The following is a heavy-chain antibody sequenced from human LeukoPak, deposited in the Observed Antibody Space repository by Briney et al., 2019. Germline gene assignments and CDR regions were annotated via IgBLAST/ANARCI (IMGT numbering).Heavy chain of an antibody. V-gene: IGHV1-69*06. Sequence: SVKVSCKASGGTFSSYAISWVRQAPGRGLEWMGGIIPIFGTANYAQKFQGRVTITADKSTSTAYMELSSLRSDDTAVYYCARDRGYCTNGVCYREGDYWGQGTLVTVSS. J-gene: IGHJ4*02. CDR1: GGTFSSYA. CDR3: ARDRGYCTNGVCYREGDY. D-gene: IGHD2-8*01. CDR2: IIPIFGTA.